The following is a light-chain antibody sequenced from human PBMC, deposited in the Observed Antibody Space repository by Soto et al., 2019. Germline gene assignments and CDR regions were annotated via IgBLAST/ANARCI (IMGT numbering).Light chain of an antibody. CDR3: QKYNTYFSLT. CDR1: QTISSW. J-gene: IGKJ4*01. Sequence: DILMPQSPSTLSASVGDTVAITCRASQTISSWVAWYQQKPGRAPKLLIYKASSLESGVPSRFSGSGSGTEFTLTIRGLQPDDLASYYCQKYNTYFSLTVGGGNKVAIK. V-gene: IGKV1-5*03. CDR2: KAS.